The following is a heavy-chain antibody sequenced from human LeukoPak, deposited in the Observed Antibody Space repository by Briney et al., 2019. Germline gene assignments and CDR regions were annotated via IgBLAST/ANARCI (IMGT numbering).Heavy chain of an antibody. CDR2: IRYDGSNK. CDR3: AKYGYSSSYNFDY. Sequence: PGGSLRLSCAASGLTFSSYGMHWVRQAPGKWLEWVAFIRYDGSNKYYADSVKGRFTISRDNSKNTLYLQMNSLRAEDTAVYYCAKYGYSSSYNFDYWGQGTLVTVSS. CDR1: GLTFSSYG. V-gene: IGHV3-30*02. D-gene: IGHD6-6*01. J-gene: IGHJ4*02.